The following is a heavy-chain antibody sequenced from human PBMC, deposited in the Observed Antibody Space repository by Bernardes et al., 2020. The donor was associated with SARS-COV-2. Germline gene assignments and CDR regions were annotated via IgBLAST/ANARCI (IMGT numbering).Heavy chain of an antibody. D-gene: IGHD3-10*01. J-gene: IGHJ5*02. V-gene: IGHV1-2*02. CDR1: GYTFTGYY. CDR2: INPNSGGT. CDR3: ARWEVTMVRETQFDP. Sequence: ASVKVSCKASGYTFTGYYLHWVRQAPGQGLEWMGWINPNSGGTKYAQKFQGRVTMTRDTSISTAYMELSRLRSDDTAVYFCARWEVTMVRETQFDPWGQGTLVTVPS.